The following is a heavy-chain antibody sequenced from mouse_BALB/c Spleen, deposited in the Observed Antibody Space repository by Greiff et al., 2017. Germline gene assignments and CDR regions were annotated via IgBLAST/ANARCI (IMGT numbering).Heavy chain of an antibody. J-gene: IGHJ4*01. CDR3: ARDPVRRAMDY. CDR1: GFTFSSYG. Sequence: EVKLVESGGGLVQPGGSLKLSCAASGFTFSSYGMSWVRQTPDKRLELVATINSNGGSTDYPDSVKGRFTISRDNAKNTLYLQMSSLKSEDTAMYYCARDPVRRAMDYWGQGTSVTVSS. D-gene: IGHD2-14*01. CDR2: INSNGGST. V-gene: IGHV5-6-3*01.